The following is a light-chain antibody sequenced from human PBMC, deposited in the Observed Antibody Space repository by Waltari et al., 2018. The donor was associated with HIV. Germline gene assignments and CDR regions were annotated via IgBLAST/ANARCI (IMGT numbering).Light chain of an antibody. CDR2: AAA. CDR3: QQSYSTPRT. Sequence: DIQMTQSPSSLSASVGDRVTITCRASQSISRNLNWYQQKPGKAPKLLIYAAASLQSGVPSRFSGSGSGTDFTLTISSRQPEDFATYYCQQSYSTPRTFGQGTKVEIK. J-gene: IGKJ1*01. CDR1: QSISRN. V-gene: IGKV1-39*01.